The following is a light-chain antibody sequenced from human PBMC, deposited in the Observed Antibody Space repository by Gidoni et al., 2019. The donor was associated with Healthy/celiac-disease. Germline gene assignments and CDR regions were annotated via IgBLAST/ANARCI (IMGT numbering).Light chain of an antibody. J-gene: IGKJ3*01. V-gene: IGKV3-20*01. CDR2: GAS. Sequence: EIVLTQSPGTLSLSPGERATLSCRASQSVSSSYLAWYQQKPGQAPRLLIYGASSRATGLPDRFSGSGSGTDFTLTISRLEPEDFAVYYCQQYGSSRGTFGPXTKVDIK. CDR1: QSVSSSY. CDR3: QQYGSSRGT.